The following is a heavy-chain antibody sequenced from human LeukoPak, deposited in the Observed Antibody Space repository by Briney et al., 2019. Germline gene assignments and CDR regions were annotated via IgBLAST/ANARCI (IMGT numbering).Heavy chain of an antibody. V-gene: IGHV4-34*01. Sequence: PSETLSLTCAVDDASLSGFFWNWIRQSPGKGLEWIGEMNQGGGARFNPSLESRVIIAVDTSKNQFTLKVNSVTDADTAVYYCARGSIVGWFDPWGQGTLVTVSS. D-gene: IGHD1-26*01. J-gene: IGHJ5*02. CDR1: DASLSGFF. CDR2: MNQGGGA. CDR3: ARGSIVGWFDP.